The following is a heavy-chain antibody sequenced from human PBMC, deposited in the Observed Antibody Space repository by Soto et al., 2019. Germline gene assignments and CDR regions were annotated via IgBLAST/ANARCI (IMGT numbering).Heavy chain of an antibody. CDR1: GFSLSTSGVG. J-gene: IGHJ4*02. V-gene: IGHV2-5*02. CDR2: IYWDDDK. Sequence: QITLKESGPTLVKPTQTLTLTCTFSGFSLSTSGVGVGWIRQPPGKALEWLALIYWDDDKRYSPSLKSRLTITKATSKNPVVLTMTNMDPVDTATYYCAHSLIPNWGSRGAFDYWGQGTLVTVSS. CDR3: AHSLIPNWGSRGAFDY. D-gene: IGHD7-27*01.